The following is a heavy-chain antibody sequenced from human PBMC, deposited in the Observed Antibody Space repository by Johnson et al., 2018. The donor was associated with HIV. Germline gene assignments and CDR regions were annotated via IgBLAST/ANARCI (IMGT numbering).Heavy chain of an antibody. V-gene: IGHV3-74*01. CDR3: AREPALVGANGGWGAFDI. CDR2: INSDGSST. D-gene: IGHD1-26*01. CDR1: GFTFSSYA. Sequence: VQLVESGGGVVRPGGSLRLSCAASGFTFSSYAMHWVRQAPGKGLVWVSRINSDGSSTSYADSVKGRFTISRDNAKNTLYLQMNSLRAEDTAVYYCAREPALVGANGGWGAFDIWGQGTLVTVSS. J-gene: IGHJ3*02.